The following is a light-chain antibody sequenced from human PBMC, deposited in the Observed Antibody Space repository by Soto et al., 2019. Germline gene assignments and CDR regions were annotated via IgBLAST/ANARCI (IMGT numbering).Light chain of an antibody. CDR2: DAS. CDR1: QSVSSY. J-gene: IGKJ4*01. CDR3: QQRSNWPP. Sequence: EIVLTQPPVTLSLSPGERATLSCRASQSVSSYLAWYQQKPGQAPRLLIYDASNRATGIPARFSGSGSGTDFTLTISSLEPEDFAVYYCQQRSNWPPFGGGTKVDIK. V-gene: IGKV3-11*01.